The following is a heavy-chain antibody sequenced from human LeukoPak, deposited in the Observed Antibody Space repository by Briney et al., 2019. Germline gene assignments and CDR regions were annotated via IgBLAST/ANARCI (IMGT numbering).Heavy chain of an antibody. CDR3: AQVTVGGHFDF. Sequence: PSETLSLTCTVSGGSISDFYWSWIPQPAGKGLEYIGRVSATGSTSFNPSLQSRVTMSVDTSKSQFSLKLSSVTAADTAVYYCAQVTVGGHFDFWGQGILVTVSS. CDR2: VSATGST. CDR1: GGSISDFY. J-gene: IGHJ4*02. V-gene: IGHV4-4*07. D-gene: IGHD6-19*01.